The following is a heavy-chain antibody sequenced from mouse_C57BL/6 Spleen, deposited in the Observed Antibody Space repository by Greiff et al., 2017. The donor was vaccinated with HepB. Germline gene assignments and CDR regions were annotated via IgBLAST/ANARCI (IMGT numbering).Heavy chain of an antibody. CDR3: ARAQLSLYAMDY. V-gene: IGHV1-82*01. CDR1: GYAFSSSW. D-gene: IGHD3-2*02. Sequence: VMLQQSGPELVKPGASVKISCKASGYAFSSSWMNWVKQRPGKGLEWIGRIYPGDGDTNYNGKFKGKATLTADKSSSTAYMQLSSLTSEDSAVYFCARAQLSLYAMDYWGQGTSVTVSS. J-gene: IGHJ4*01. CDR2: IYPGDGDT.